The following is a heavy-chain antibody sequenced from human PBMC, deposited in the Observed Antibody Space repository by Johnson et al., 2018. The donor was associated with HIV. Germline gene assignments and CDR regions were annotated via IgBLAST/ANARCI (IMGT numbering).Heavy chain of an antibody. Sequence: VHLVESGGGVARPGGSLRLSCAASGFTFSSYAISWVRQAPGKGLEWVSAISGSGGSTYYADSVKGRFTISRDNSKNTLYLQMNSLRAEETAVYYCAREMATIRGYAFDIWGQGTMVTVSS. V-gene: IGHV3-23*04. CDR1: GFTFSSYA. CDR2: ISGSGGST. D-gene: IGHD5-24*01. J-gene: IGHJ3*02. CDR3: AREMATIRGYAFDI.